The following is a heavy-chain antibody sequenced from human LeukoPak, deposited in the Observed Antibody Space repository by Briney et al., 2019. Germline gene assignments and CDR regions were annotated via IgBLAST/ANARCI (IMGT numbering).Heavy chain of an antibody. CDR1: GFIFSNYN. CDR3: ARDSSLDC. Sequence: GGSLRLSCAASGFIFSNYNMHWVRKAPGKGLEWVAIISYVETNKYYADSVKGRFTISRDNSKNILYLQMNSLRAEDTAVYYCARDSSLDCWGQGTLVTVSS. J-gene: IGHJ4*02. V-gene: IGHV3-30-3*01. CDR2: ISYVETNK. D-gene: IGHD6-13*01.